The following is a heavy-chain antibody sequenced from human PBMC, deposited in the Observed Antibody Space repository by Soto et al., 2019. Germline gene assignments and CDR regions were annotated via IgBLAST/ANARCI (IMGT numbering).Heavy chain of an antibody. CDR3: ARDLGFGSGYYHYYYYGMDV. CDR1: GFTFSSYG. V-gene: IGHV3-33*01. D-gene: IGHD3-3*01. J-gene: IGHJ6*02. CDR2: IWYDGSNK. Sequence: QVQLVESGGGVVQPGRSLRLSCAASGFTFSSYGMHWVRQAPGKGLEWVAVIWYDGSNKYYADSVKGRFTISRDNSKNTLYLQMNSLRAEDTAVYYCARDLGFGSGYYHYYYYGMDVWGQGTTVTVSS.